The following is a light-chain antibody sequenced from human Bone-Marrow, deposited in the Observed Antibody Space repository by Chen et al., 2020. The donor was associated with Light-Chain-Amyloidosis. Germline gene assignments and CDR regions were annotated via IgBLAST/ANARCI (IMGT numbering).Light chain of an antibody. CDR3: QSYQGSNQEV. Sequence: NFMLTQPHSVSESPGKTVIISCTRSSGSIATNYVQWYQQRPGSSPTAVIYEDDQRPSGVPERFSGSSDVSSNSASLTISGLKTEDEADYDCQSYQGSNQEVFGGGTKLTVL. CDR2: EDD. CDR1: SGSIATNY. V-gene: IGLV6-57*01. J-gene: IGLJ3*02.